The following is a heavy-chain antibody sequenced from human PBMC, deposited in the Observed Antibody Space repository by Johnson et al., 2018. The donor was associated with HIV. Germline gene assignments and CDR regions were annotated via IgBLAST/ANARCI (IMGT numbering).Heavy chain of an antibody. J-gene: IGHJ3*02. CDR3: AKDPYDSSGYRRDAFDI. CDR2: ISGSGGST. D-gene: IGHD3-22*01. V-gene: IGHV3-23*04. CDR1: GFTVNSNY. Sequence: VQLVESGGGLVQPGGSLRLSCAASGFTVNSNYMSWVRQAPGKGLEWVSVISGSGGSTYYADSVKGRFTISRDNSKNTLYLQMNSLRAEDTAVYYCAKDPYDSSGYRRDAFDIWGQGTMVTVSS.